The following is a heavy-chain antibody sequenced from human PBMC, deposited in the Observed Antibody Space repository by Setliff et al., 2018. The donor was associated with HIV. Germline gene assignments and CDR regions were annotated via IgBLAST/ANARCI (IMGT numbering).Heavy chain of an antibody. J-gene: IGHJ4*02. CDR1: GGSISSTNW. CDR3: AREISRYSGYEGRMDYFDY. V-gene: IGHV4-4*02. Sequence: TSETLSLTCAVSGGSISSTNWWSWVRQPPGKGLEWIGEIYHSGSTNYNPSLKSRVTIPVDKSKNQFSLKLSSVTAADTAVYYCAREISRYSGYEGRMDYFDYWGQGTLVTVSS. D-gene: IGHD5-12*01. CDR2: IYHSGST.